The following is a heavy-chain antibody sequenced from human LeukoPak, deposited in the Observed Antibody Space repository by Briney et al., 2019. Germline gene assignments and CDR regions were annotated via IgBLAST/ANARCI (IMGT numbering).Heavy chain of an antibody. Sequence: PGGSLRLSCAASGFTFSSFFMTWVRQAPGKGLEWVSGVTGNTATTSYADSVKGRFTISSDNSKNTLYLQMNSLRAEDTAVYYCAKGKGMVYNNYCFDCRGQGSLVTVSS. CDR1: GFTFSSFF. V-gene: IGHV3-23*01. D-gene: IGHD4-11*01. J-gene: IGHJ4*02. CDR2: VTGNTATT. CDR3: AKGKGMVYNNYCFDC.